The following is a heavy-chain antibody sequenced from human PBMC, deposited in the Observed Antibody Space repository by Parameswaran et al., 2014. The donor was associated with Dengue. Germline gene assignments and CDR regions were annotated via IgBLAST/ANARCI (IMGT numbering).Heavy chain of an antibody. V-gene: IGHV3-74*01. CDR2: INSDGSST. D-gene: IGHD6-19*01. CDR3: ASQISGWTSFDY. Sequence: GVLKISCAASGFTFSSYWMHWVRQAPGKGLVWVSRINSDGSSTSYADSVKGRFTISRDNAKNTLYLQMNSLRAEDTAVYYCASQISGWTSFDYWGQGTLVTVSS. J-gene: IGHJ4*02. CDR1: GFTFSSYW.